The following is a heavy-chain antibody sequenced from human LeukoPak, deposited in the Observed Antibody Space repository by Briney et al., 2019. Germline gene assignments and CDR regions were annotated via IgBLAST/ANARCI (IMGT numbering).Heavy chain of an antibody. J-gene: IGHJ5*02. CDR3: ARDLSSTCAWGTNWFDH. Sequence: PSETLSLTCTVSGGSISSYYWSWIRQPPGKGLEGIGYIYYSGSTNYDPSLKSRVTISVDTSKNQFSLKLSSVTASDTAVYYCARDLSSTCAWGTNWFDHWGQGTLVTVPS. D-gene: IGHD6-13*01. CDR1: GGSISSYY. V-gene: IGHV4-59*01. CDR2: IYYSGST.